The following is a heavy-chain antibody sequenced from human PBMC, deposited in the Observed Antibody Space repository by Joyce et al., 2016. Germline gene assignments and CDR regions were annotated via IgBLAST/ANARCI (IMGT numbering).Heavy chain of an antibody. CDR3: ARDTAMATGYYYYGMDV. CDR1: GYTFTNYY. CDR2: INPSGGST. V-gene: IGHV1-46*01. Sequence: QVQLVQSGAEVKKPGASVKVSCKASGYTFTNYYMHGVRQAPGQGLEWMGIINPSGGSTNSAQKFQGRVTMTRDTSTSTVYMELSSLRSEDTAVYYCARDTAMATGYYYYGMDVWGQGTTVTVSS. D-gene: IGHD5-18*01. J-gene: IGHJ6*02.